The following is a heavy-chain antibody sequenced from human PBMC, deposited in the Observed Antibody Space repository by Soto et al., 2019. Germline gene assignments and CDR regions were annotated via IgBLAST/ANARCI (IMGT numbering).Heavy chain of an antibody. CDR1: GGSISSGGYY. CDR3: ARSVFP. J-gene: IGHJ5*02. Sequence: QVQLQESGPGLVKPSQTLSLTCTVSGGSISSGGYYWSWIRQHPGKGLEWIGYIYYSGSTYCNPFLKRRVTIPICPSKNQFSLKLSSVTAADTAWYCCARSVFPWGQGTLVTVSS. CDR2: IYYSGST. V-gene: IGHV4-31*03.